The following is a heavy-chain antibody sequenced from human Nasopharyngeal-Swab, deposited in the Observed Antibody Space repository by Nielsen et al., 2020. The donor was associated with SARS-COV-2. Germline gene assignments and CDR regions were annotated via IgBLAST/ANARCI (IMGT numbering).Heavy chain of an antibody. CDR2: ISWNSGTI. Sequence: GGSLRLSCAASGFTFDDYAMHWVRQAPGKGLEWVSGISWNSGTIGYADSVKGRFTISRDNAKNSLYLQMNSLRVEDTALYHCARGDSSGWYYDYWGQGTLVTVSS. CDR3: ARGDSSGWYYDY. J-gene: IGHJ4*02. CDR1: GFTFDDYA. V-gene: IGHV3-9*01. D-gene: IGHD6-19*01.